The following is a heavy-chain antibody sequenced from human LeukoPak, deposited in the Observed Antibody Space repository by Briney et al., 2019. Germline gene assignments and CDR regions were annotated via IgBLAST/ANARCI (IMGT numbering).Heavy chain of an antibody. D-gene: IGHD1-1*01. CDR3: AKGLETESRLDS. CDR1: GFTFNIYT. J-gene: IGHJ4*02. V-gene: IGHV3-23*01. CDR2: IRHSDGST. Sequence: GESLRLSCAASGFTFNIYTTYWVRQAPGKGLGWVSGIRHSDGSTYYADAVKGRFTISSDKSKNTLFLQMNSLRAEDTALYYCAKGLETESRLDSWGQGTLVTVSS.